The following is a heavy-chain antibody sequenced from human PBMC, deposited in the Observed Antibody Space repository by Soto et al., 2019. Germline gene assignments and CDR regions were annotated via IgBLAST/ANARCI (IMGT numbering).Heavy chain of an antibody. CDR3: AADGIGVAGDFDL. CDR1: RFTFGSSA. V-gene: IGHV1-58*01. D-gene: IGHD6-19*01. Sequence: LVQSEPDVKKPGTSVKVSCKTSRFTFGSSAVQWVRQVRGQRLEWIGWIVVASGYSNVTQKFQDRVSLTTDLSTNTALMELSSLTSEDSAMYYCAADGIGVAGDFDLWGQGTLVSVSS. J-gene: IGHJ4*02. CDR2: IVVASGYS.